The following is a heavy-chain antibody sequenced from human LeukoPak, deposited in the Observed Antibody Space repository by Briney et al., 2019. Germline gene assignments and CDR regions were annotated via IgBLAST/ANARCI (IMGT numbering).Heavy chain of an antibody. CDR1: GDSISTSTYY. CDR3: ARGFSPRWFDP. D-gene: IGHD3-3*01. V-gene: IGHV4-39*07. CDR2: LFYGGTT. J-gene: IGHJ5*02. Sequence: PSETLSLTCSVFGDSISTSTYYWGWIRQPPGQGLEWIVSLFYGGTTYYNPSLKSRAAISIDTSKNQFSLSLSSVTAADTAMYHCARGFSPRWFDPWGQGTLVTVSS.